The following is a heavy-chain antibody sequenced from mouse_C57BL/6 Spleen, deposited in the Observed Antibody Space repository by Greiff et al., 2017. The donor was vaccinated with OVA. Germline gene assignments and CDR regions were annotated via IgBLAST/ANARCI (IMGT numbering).Heavy chain of an antibody. D-gene: IGHD2-2*01. CDR1: GFNIKDYY. Sequence: EVQLVESGAELVRPGASVKLSCTASGFNIKDYYMHWVKQRPEQGLEWIGRIDPEDGDTEYAPKFQGKATMTADTSSNTAYLQLSSLTSEDTAVYYCTTEGYDGAPLYAMDYWGQGTSVTVSS. CDR3: TTEGYDGAPLYAMDY. CDR2: IDPEDGDT. V-gene: IGHV14-1*01. J-gene: IGHJ4*01.